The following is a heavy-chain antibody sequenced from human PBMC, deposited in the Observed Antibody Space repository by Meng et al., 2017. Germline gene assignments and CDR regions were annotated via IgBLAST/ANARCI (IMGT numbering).Heavy chain of an antibody. CDR1: GFTFSSYS. J-gene: IGHJ4*02. D-gene: IGHD3-3*01. CDR3: ARDPDDFWSGYLDY. V-gene: IGHV3-21*01. Sequence: GESLKISCAASGFTFSSYSMNWVRQAPGKGLEWVSSISSSSYIYYADSVKGRFTISRDNAKNSLYLQMNSLRAEDTAVYYCARDPDDFWSGYLDYWGQGTLVTVSS. CDR2: ISSSSYI.